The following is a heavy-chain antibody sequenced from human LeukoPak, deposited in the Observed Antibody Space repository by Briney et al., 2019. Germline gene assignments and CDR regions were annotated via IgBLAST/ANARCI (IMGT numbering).Heavy chain of an antibody. CDR1: GGTFSSYA. J-gene: IGHJ4*02. CDR2: IIPIFGIA. V-gene: IGHV1-69*17. CDR3: AREWIAVAGLVGTLVDY. Sequence: ASVKVSCKASGGTFSSYAISWVRQAPGQGLEWMGGIIPIFGIANYAQKLQGRVTITADKSTSTAYMELSSLRSEDTAMYYCAREWIAVAGLVGTLVDYRGQGTLVTVSS. D-gene: IGHD6-19*01.